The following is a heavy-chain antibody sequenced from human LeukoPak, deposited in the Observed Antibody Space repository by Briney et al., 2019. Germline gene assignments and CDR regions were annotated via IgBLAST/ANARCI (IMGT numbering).Heavy chain of an antibody. J-gene: IGHJ4*02. D-gene: IGHD3-3*01. CDR2: FDPEDGET. V-gene: IGHV1-24*01. Sequence: ASVKVSCKVSGCTLTELSMHWVRQAPGKGLEWMGGFDPEDGETIYAQKFQGRVTMTEDTSTDTAYMELSSLRSEDTAVYYCATSRDFWSGYNIWGQGTLVTVSS. CDR1: GCTLTELS. CDR3: ATSRDFWSGYNI.